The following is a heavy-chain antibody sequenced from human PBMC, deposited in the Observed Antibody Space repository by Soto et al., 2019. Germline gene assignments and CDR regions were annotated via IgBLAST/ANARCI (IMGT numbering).Heavy chain of an antibody. D-gene: IGHD3-9*01. J-gene: IGHJ5*02. Sequence: SETLSLICSVSGGSITSGGYYWNWIRQHPGKGLEWIGDINHSGSTNYNPSLKSRATISVDTSKNQFSLKLSSVTAADTAVYYCARQRNYDILTGYYSWFDPWGQGTLVTVSS. CDR1: GGSITSGGYY. CDR2: INHSGST. CDR3: ARQRNYDILTGYYSWFDP. V-gene: IGHV4-31*03.